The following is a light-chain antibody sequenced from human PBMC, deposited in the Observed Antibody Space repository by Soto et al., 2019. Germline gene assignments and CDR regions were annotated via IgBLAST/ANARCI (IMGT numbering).Light chain of an antibody. V-gene: IGKV3-11*01. J-gene: IGKJ5*01. Sequence: EIVLPQSPATLSLSPVEIAKLSCWASQSVKTFLVWYQQRPGQAPRLLIYDASHRAAGIPARFSGSGFGTDFTLTISSLEPEDAAVYYCQQRSNWPPITFGQGTRLEIK. CDR3: QQRSNWPPIT. CDR1: QSVKTF. CDR2: DAS.